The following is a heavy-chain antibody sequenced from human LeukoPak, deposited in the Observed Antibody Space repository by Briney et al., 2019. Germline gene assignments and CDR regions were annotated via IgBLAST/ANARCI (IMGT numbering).Heavy chain of an antibody. D-gene: IGHD6-19*01. Sequence: GASVKVSCKTSGYRFTGYYMHWVRQAPGQGLEWMGWINPKSGDPIYVQKFQGRVTLTRDTSIDTVYLELSSLKSDDTAVYYCASLGRRSGWITYWGQGTLVTVSS. CDR3: ASLGRRSGWITY. CDR2: INPKSGDP. J-gene: IGHJ4*02. CDR1: GYRFTGYY. V-gene: IGHV1-2*02.